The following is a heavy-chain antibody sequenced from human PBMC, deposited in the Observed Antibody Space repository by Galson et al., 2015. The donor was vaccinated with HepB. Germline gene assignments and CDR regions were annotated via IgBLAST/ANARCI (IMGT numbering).Heavy chain of an antibody. J-gene: IGHJ3*02. CDR1: GYAFTWYA. CDR2: INTGNGNI. Sequence: SVKVSCKASGYAFTWYAIHWVRQAPGQRLEWIGWINTGNGNIKYSQKLQGRVTMTRDTSISTAYMELSRLRSDDTAVYYCARFYYYDSDAFDIWGQGTMVTVSS. V-gene: IGHV1-3*04. CDR3: ARFYYYDSDAFDI. D-gene: IGHD3-22*01.